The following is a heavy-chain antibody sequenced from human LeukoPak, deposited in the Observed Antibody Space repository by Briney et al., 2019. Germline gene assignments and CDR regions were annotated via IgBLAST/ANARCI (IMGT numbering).Heavy chain of an antibody. CDR3: AKATDYYYYYGIDV. J-gene: IGHJ6*02. CDR1: GFTFSSYA. Sequence: GGSLRLSCAASGFTFSSYAMSWVRQAPGKGLEWVSAISGSGGSTYYADSVKGRFTISRDNSKNTLYLQMNSLRAEDTAVYYCAKATDYYYYYGIDVWGQGTTVTVSS. V-gene: IGHV3-23*01. CDR2: ISGSGGST.